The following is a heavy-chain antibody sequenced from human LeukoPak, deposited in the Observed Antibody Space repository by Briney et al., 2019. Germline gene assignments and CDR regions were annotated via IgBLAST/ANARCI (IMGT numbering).Heavy chain of an antibody. CDR2: INHSGST. Sequence: PSETLSLTCAVCGGSFSGYYWSWIRQPPGKGLEWIGEINHSGSTNYNPSLKSRVTISVDTSKNQFSLKLSSVTAADTAVYYCARVWSGYHTPSFDYWGQGTLVTVSS. CDR3: ARVWSGYHTPSFDY. V-gene: IGHV4-34*01. D-gene: IGHD3-3*01. J-gene: IGHJ4*02. CDR1: GGSFSGYY.